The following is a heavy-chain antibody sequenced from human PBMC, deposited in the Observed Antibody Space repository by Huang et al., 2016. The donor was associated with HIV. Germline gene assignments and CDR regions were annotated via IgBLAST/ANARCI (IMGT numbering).Heavy chain of an antibody. CDR1: GFTFNKFE. J-gene: IGHJ4*02. CDR2: ISYDGSSK. V-gene: IGHV3-30*18. Sequence: QVQLVESGGGVVQPGRSLRLSCAAFGFTFNKFEVHWIRQAPGKGLGGVAIISYDGSSKYHADSVKGRFTISRDNSKNTVYLQMNSLRVEDTAVYYCAKDGRGSGTYHDYFEYWGQGTLVTVSS. D-gene: IGHD1-26*01. CDR3: AKDGRGSGTYHDYFEY.